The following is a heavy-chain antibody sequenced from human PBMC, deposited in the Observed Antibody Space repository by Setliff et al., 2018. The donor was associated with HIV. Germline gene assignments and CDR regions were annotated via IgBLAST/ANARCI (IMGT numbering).Heavy chain of an antibody. V-gene: IGHV4-4*07. J-gene: IGHJ5*02. CDR3: ARDRHSSGLGSYGP. D-gene: IGHD3-10*01. CDR1: GGSFGVYR. Sequence: PSDTLSLTCTLSGGSFGVYRWSWIRQSAGRGLEWIGRIDSSGTTDYKPSLKGRVAISVDTSRNQFSLRVTSVTAADTAVYFCARDRHSSGLGSYGPWGPGILVTVSS. CDR2: IDSSGTT.